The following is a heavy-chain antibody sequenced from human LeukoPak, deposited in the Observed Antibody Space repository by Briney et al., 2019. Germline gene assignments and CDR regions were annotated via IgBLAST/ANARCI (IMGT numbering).Heavy chain of an antibody. CDR2: TYYRSKWYN. CDR1: GDSVSSNSAA. Sequence: SQTLSLTCAISGDSVSSNSAAWNWIRQSPSRGLEWLGRTYYRSKWYNDYAVSAKSRITINPDTSKNQFSLQLNSVTPEDTAVYYCAKAAGTSFWFDPWGQGTLVTVSS. V-gene: IGHV6-1*01. CDR3: AKAAGTSFWFDP. D-gene: IGHD6-13*01. J-gene: IGHJ5*02.